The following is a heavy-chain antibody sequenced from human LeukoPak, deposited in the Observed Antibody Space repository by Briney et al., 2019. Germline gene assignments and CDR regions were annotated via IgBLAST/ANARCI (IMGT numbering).Heavy chain of an antibody. V-gene: IGHV3-7*01. CDR1: GFTFSDYW. D-gene: IGHD2-15*01. Sequence: PGGSLRLSCVASGFTFSDYWMSWVRQAPGKGLECVARIRYDGNEKYYMQSVKGGFTSSRDHANNSLYLQIDNLSAEETAGYFCASDRRRGVAGYGLDVWGQGTTVTVSS. CDR2: IRYDGNEK. J-gene: IGHJ6*02. CDR3: ASDRRRGVAGYGLDV.